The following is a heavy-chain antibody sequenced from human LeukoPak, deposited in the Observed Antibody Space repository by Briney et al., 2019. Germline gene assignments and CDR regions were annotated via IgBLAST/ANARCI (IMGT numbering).Heavy chain of an antibody. CDR3: AKMTPVTSFQLLVLDS. D-gene: IGHD4-11*01. V-gene: IGHV4-38-2*02. J-gene: IGHJ4*02. CDR2: IYHSGST. Sequence: PSETLSLTCTVSGYSISSGYYWGWIRQPPGKGLEWIGSIYHSGSTYYNPSLKSRVTISVDTSKNQFSLKLSSVTAADTAVYYCAKMTPVTSFQLLVLDSWGPGTLVTISS. CDR1: GYSISSGYY.